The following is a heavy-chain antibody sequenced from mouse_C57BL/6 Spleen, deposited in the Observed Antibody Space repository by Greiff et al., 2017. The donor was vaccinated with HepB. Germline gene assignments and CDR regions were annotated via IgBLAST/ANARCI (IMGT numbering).Heavy chain of an antibody. CDR3: ARGGLGRNFDY. J-gene: IGHJ2*01. V-gene: IGHV1-69*01. CDR2: IDPSDSYT. Sequence: VQLQQSGAELVMPGASVKLSCKASGYTFTSYWMHWVKQRPGQGLEWIGEIDPSDSYTNYNQKFKGKSTLTVDKSSSTAYMQLSSLTSEDSAVYYCARGGLGRNFDYWGQGTTLTVSS. D-gene: IGHD4-1*01. CDR1: GYTFTSYW.